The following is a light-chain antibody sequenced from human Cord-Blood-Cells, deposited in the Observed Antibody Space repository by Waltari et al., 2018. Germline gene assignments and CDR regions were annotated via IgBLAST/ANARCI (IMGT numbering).Light chain of an antibody. CDR1: SGINVGTYR. CDR3: MIWHSSAYV. V-gene: IGLV5-45*02. CDR2: YKSDSEK. J-gene: IGLJ1*01. Sequence: QAVLTQPSSLSASPGASASLTCTLRSGINVGTYRIYWYQQKPGSPPQYLLRYKSDSEKQQGSGFPSRFSGSKDASANAGILLIAGLQSEDEADYYCMIWHSSAYVFGTGTKVTVL.